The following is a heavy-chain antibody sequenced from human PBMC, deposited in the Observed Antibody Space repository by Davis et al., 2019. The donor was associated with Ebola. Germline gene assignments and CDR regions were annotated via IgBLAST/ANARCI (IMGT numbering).Heavy chain of an antibody. CDR1: GFTFSSYG. D-gene: IGHD4-17*01. V-gene: IGHV3-30*18. CDR2: ISYDGSNK. CDR3: AKVSRTTVSYFDN. Sequence: GGSLRLSCAASGFTFSSYGMHWVRQAPGKGLEWVADISYDGSNKYYADSVKGRFTISRDNSKNTLYLQMNSLRAEDTAVYYCAKVSRTTVSYFDNWGQGTLVTVSS. J-gene: IGHJ4*02.